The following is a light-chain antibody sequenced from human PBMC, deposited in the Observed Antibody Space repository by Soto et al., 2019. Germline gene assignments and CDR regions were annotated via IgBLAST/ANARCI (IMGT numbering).Light chain of an antibody. J-gene: IGLJ2*01. V-gene: IGLV2-23*01. CDR2: EGS. Sequence: QSALTQPASVSGSPGQSITISCTGTSSDVGSYNLVSWYQQHPGKATKLMIYEGSKRPSGVSNRFSGSKSGNTASLTISGLQAEDEADYYYCSYAGSSTLVFGGGTKVTVL. CDR3: CSYAGSSTLV. CDR1: SSDVGSYNL.